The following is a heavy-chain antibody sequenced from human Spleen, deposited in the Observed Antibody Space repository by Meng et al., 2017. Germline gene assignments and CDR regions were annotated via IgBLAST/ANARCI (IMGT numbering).Heavy chain of an antibody. V-gene: IGHV4-34*01. CDR1: GGSFSDYY. J-gene: IGHJ4*02. Sequence: QLQEWGAGLLKPSETLSLTCVVSGGSFSDYYWSWIRQPPGKGLEWIGEINHSGSTNYNPSLESRATISVDTSQNNLSLKLSSVTAADSAVYYCARGPTTMAHDFDYWGQGTLVTVSS. D-gene: IGHD4-11*01. CDR3: ARGPTTMAHDFDY. CDR2: INHSGST.